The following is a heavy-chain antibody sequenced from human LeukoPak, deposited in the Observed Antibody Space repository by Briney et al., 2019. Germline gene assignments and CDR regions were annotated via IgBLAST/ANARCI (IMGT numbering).Heavy chain of an antibody. CDR1: GFSVSTKY. CDR3: ARGQGFLLDL. CDR2: INVGGDT. V-gene: IGHV3-53*01. J-gene: IGHJ5*02. D-gene: IGHD3-10*01. Sequence: GGSLRLSCAASGFSVSTKYMSWGRQAPGKGLEWVSIINVGGDTYYADSVKGRFTISRDTSKNTVYPQMDNLRAEDTAVYYCARGQGFLLDLRGQGTLVTVSS.